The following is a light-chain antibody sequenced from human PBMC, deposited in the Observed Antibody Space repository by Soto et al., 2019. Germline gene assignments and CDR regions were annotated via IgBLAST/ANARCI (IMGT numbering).Light chain of an antibody. CDR2: GAS. CDR3: QQYYGWPRT. J-gene: IGKJ1*01. Sequence: MVFTQSPAPVSLSPGERATLSWMASQNIHTNLAWYQQKPGQAPRLLFYGASTWATGLPARFSGSGSGTEFTLTINSLQAEDCAVYYCQQYYGWPRTFGQGTKVDIK. CDR1: QNIHTN. V-gene: IGKV3-15*01.